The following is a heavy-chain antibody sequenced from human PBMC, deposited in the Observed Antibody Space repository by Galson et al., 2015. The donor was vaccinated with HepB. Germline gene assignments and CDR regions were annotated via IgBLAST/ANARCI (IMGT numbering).Heavy chain of an antibody. D-gene: IGHD3-3*01. Sequence: PALVKPTQTLTLTCSFSGFSLSTSGVGVGWIRQPPGKALEWLALIYGDDDKRYSPSLKSRLTITKDTSKNQVVLTMTNMDPVDTATYYCAHTRLYDFWGGYGYWGQGTLVTVSS. CDR2: IYGDDDK. CDR1: GFSLSTSGVG. CDR3: AHTRLYDFWGGYGY. J-gene: IGHJ4*02. V-gene: IGHV2-5*02.